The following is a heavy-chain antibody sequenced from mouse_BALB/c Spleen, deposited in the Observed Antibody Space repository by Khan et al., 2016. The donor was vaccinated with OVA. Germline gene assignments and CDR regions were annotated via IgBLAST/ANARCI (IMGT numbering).Heavy chain of an antibody. CDR3: ARSGYGSFGF. V-gene: IGHV1S29*02. Sequence: VQLQQSGHVLVKPGASVRTSCKASGYTFTDYNLDWVKQSHEKSLEWIGYIYPNNGDTGYNQKFKTKATLTVDISSSTAYMELRSLTSEDSAVYYCARSGYGSFGFWGQGTLVTVST. D-gene: IGHD1-2*01. CDR2: IYPNNGDT. CDR1: GYTFTDYN. J-gene: IGHJ3*01.